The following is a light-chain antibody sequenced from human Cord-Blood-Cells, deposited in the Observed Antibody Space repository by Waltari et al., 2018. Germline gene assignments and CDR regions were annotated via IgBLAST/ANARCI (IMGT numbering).Light chain of an antibody. CDR2: WAS. CDR3: QQYYSTPYT. J-gene: IGKJ2*01. Sequence: DIVMTQSPDSLAVSLGERATINCKSRHSVLYSSNNTNYLAWYQQKPGQPPKLLIYWASTRESGVPDRFSGSGSGTDFTLTISSLQAEDVAVYYCQQYYSTPYTFGQGTKLEIK. V-gene: IGKV4-1*01. CDR1: HSVLYSSNNTNY.